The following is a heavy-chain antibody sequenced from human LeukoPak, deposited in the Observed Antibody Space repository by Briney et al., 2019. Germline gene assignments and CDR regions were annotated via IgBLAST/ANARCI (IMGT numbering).Heavy chain of an antibody. D-gene: IGHD4-23*01. Sequence: SETLSLTCTVSGGSISSFYWNWIRQPPGKGLEWIGYIDYTGSGSTKYNDSLRSRVTISVDTSKTQFSLNLSSVTAADTAVYYCARLGGKYSSDYWGQGTLVTVSS. V-gene: IGHV4-59*08. J-gene: IGHJ4*02. CDR3: ARLGGKYSSDY. CDR2: IDYTGSGST. CDR1: GGSISSFY.